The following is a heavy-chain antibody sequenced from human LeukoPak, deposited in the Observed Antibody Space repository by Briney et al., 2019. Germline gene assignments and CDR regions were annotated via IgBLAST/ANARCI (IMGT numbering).Heavy chain of an antibody. CDR3: ARGGGLDV. Sequence: GGSLRLSCAASGFTFSSYWMNWARQAPGQGLEWVASINHNGNVNYYVDSVKGRFTISRDNAKNSLYLQMSNLRAEDTAVYFCARGGGLDVWGQGATVTVSS. J-gene: IGHJ6*02. CDR2: INHNGNVN. D-gene: IGHD3-16*01. V-gene: IGHV3-7*03. CDR1: GFTFSSYW.